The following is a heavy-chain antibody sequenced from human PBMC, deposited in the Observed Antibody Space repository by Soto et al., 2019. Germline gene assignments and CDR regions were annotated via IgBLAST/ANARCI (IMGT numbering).Heavy chain of an antibody. Sequence: PSETLSLTCTVSGGSISSYYWSWIWQPAGKGLEWIGRIYTSGSTNYNPSLKSRVTMSVDTSKNQFSLKLSSVTAADTAVYYCAIRLYYYDSSGYRKPYGMDVWGQGTTVTVSS. CDR2: IYTSGST. CDR3: AIRLYYYDSSGYRKPYGMDV. D-gene: IGHD3-22*01. V-gene: IGHV4-4*07. J-gene: IGHJ6*02. CDR1: GGSISSYY.